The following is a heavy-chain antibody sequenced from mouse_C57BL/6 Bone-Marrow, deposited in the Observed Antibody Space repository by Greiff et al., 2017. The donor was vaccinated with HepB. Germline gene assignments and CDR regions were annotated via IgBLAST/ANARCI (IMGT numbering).Heavy chain of an antibody. CDR2: INSDGGST. Sequence: EVKLVESGGGLVQPGESLKLSCESNEYEFPSHDMSWVRKTPEKRLELVAAINSDGGSTYYPDTMERRFIISRDNTKKTLYLQMSSLRSEDTALYYCSRHSYSNYERVWFAYWGQGTLVTVSA. D-gene: IGHD2-5*01. CDR1: EYEFPSHD. J-gene: IGHJ3*01. CDR3: SRHSYSNYERVWFAY. V-gene: IGHV5-2*01.